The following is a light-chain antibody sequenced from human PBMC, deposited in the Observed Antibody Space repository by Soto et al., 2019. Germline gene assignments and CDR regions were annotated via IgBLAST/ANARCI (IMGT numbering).Light chain of an antibody. V-gene: IGKV1-8*01. CDR3: HQDSSYPFT. Sequence: AIRLTQSPSSFSASTGDRVTITCRASQAISSYLAWYPQKPGKVPKLLIYAASTLQSGFPSRFSGRGSGKDFSLTISGLQSEDFASYYCHQDSSYPFTFGPGTKVDIK. CDR1: QAISSY. J-gene: IGKJ3*01. CDR2: AAS.